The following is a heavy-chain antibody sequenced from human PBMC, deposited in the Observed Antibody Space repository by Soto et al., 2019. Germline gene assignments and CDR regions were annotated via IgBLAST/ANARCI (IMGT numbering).Heavy chain of an antibody. CDR3: ARTHQAYDFPGGWFDP. J-gene: IGHJ5*02. CDR2: INHSGNT. Sequence: SETLSLTCAVYGGSFSGYYWSWIRQPPGKGLEWIGEINHSGNTNYNPSLKSRVTISVDTSKNQFSLKLSSVTAADTAVYYCARTHQAYDFPGGWFDPWGQGTLVTVSS. CDR1: GGSFSGYY. D-gene: IGHD3-3*01. V-gene: IGHV4-34*01.